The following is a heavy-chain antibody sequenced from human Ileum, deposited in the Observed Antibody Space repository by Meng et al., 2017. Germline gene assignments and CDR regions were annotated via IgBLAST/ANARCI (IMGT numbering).Heavy chain of an antibody. CDR2: LSGNSNT. CDR1: GFTFSSYG. D-gene: IGHD3-9*01. Sequence: EVQLLESGGGLVQPGGSLRLSCTASGFTFSSYGMSWVRQAPGKGLEWVSGLSGNSNTYYAESVMGRFAISRDNSKNTLYLQMNSLKAEDTAVYYCARGIGTHGRYYSDYWGQGTLVTVSS. CDR3: ARGIGTHGRYYSDY. J-gene: IGHJ4*02. V-gene: IGHV3-23*03.